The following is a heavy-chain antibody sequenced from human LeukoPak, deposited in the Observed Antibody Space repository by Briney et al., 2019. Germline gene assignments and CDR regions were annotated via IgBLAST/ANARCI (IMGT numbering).Heavy chain of an antibody. Sequence: PGGSLRLSCAASGFTFSSYSMNWVRQAPGKGLEWVSYISSSSSTIYYADSVKGRFTISRDNSKNTLYLQMNSLRAEDTAVYYCAREGYCSSTSCYTLGDAFDIWGQGTMVTVSS. CDR3: AREGYCSSTSCYTLGDAFDI. CDR1: GFTFSSYS. J-gene: IGHJ3*02. CDR2: ISSSSSTI. D-gene: IGHD2-2*02. V-gene: IGHV3-48*01.